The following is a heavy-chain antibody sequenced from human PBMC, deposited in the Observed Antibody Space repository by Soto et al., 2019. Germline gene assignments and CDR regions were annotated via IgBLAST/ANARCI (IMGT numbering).Heavy chain of an antibody. CDR3: AGGVELWLQVDY. V-gene: IGHV4-59*08. CDR2: IYYSGST. Sequence: SETLSLTCTVSGGSISSFYWSWIRQPPGKGLEWIGYIYYSGSTNYNPSLKSRVTISVDTSKSQFYLQLGSVTAADTAVYYCAGGVELWLQVDYWGQGTLVTVSS. D-gene: IGHD3-16*01. J-gene: IGHJ4*02. CDR1: GGSISSFY.